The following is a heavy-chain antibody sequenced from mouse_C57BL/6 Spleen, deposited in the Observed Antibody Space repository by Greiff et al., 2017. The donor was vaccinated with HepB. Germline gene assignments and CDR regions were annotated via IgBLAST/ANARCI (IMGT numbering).Heavy chain of an antibody. CDR1: GFTFSSYA. D-gene: IGHD2-3*01. CDR2: ISSGGDYI. CDR3: TRIYDGYYFDY. V-gene: IGHV5-9-1*02. J-gene: IGHJ2*01. Sequence: DVQLVESGEGLVKPGGSLKLSCAASGFTFSSYAMSWVRQTPDKRLEWVAYISSGGDYIYYADTVKGRFTISRDNARNTLYLQMSSLKSEDTAMYYCTRIYDGYYFDYWGQGTTLTVSS.